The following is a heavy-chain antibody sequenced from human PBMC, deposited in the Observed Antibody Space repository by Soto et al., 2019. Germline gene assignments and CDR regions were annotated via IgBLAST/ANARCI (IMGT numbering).Heavy chain of an antibody. D-gene: IGHD5-18*01. Sequence: QLQLQESGSGLVKPSQTLSLTCAVSGGSISSGGYSWSWIRQPPGKSLEWIGYIYHSGSTYYNPSLKRRVTISVDRSKNQFSLKLSSVTAADTAVYYCARGKPLWPPLPRYYSGMDVWGQGTTVTVSS. J-gene: IGHJ6*02. V-gene: IGHV4-30-2*01. CDR3: ARGKPLWPPLPRYYSGMDV. CDR1: GGSISSGGYS. CDR2: IYHSGST.